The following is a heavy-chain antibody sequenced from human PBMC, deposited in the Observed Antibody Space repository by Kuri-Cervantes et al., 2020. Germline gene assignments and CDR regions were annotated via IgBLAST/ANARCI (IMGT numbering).Heavy chain of an antibody. D-gene: IGHD3-9*01. CDR2: IYYSGST. CDR3: ARRYFDWLSLWGWFDP. CDR1: GGSFSGYY. Sequence: GSLRLSCAVYGGSFSGYYWGWIRQPPGKGLEWIGSIYYSGSTYYNPSLKSRVTISVDTSKNQFSLKLSSVTAADTAVYYCARRYFDWLSLWGWFDPWGQGTLVTVSS. V-gene: IGHV4-39*01. J-gene: IGHJ5*02.